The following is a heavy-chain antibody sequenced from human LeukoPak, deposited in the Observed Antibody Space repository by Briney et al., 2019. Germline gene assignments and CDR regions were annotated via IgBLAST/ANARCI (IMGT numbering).Heavy chain of an antibody. D-gene: IGHD3-22*01. CDR3: AKGRGYYQTWEGYYFDH. Sequence: PGRSLRLSCVVSGFTFDDYAMHWVRQAPGKGLEWVSGISWNSGSIDYADSVKGRFTISRDNAKNSLYLQMNSLRAEDMALYYCAKGRGYYQTWEGYYFDHWGQGTLVTVSS. V-gene: IGHV3-9*03. CDR1: GFTFDDYA. J-gene: IGHJ4*02. CDR2: ISWNSGSI.